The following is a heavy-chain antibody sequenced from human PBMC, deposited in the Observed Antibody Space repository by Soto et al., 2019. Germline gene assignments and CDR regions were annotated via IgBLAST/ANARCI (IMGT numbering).Heavy chain of an antibody. Sequence: GASVKVSCKASGYTFTSYDINWVRQATGQGLEWMGWMNPNSGNTGYAQKFQGRVTMTRNTSISTAYMELSSLRSEDTAVYYCARLLDLQDAFDIWGQGTMVTVS. CDR3: ARLLDLQDAFDI. CDR1: GYTFTSYD. J-gene: IGHJ3*02. CDR2: MNPNSGNT. V-gene: IGHV1-8*01.